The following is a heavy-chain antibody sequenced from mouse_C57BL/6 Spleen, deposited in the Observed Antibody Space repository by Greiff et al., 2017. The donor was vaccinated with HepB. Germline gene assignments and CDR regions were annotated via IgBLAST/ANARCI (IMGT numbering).Heavy chain of an antibody. CDR1: GYAFSSSW. J-gene: IGHJ2*01. D-gene: IGHD1-1*01. V-gene: IGHV1-82*01. CDR2: IYPGDGDT. CDR3: ARGTTVIDY. Sequence: QVQLQQSGPELVKPGASVKISCKASGYAFSSSWMNWVKQRPGKGLEWIGRIYPGDGDTKYNGKFKSKATLTADKSSSTAYMQLSSLTSEDSAVYFCARGTTVIDYWGQGTTLTVSS.